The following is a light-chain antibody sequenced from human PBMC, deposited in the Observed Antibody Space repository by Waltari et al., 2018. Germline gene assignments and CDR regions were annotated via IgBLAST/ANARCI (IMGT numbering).Light chain of an antibody. V-gene: IGKV3-20*01. Sequence: EIVLTKSPGTLSFSPGERATPSCRATQSVSSSYLAWYQQKPGQAPRLLIYAASGRATGIPDRFSGSGSGTDFTLTINRLEPEDYAVYYCQQYGTPPYTFGQGTKLEI. CDR3: QQYGTPPYT. CDR1: QSVSSSY. J-gene: IGKJ2*01. CDR2: AAS.